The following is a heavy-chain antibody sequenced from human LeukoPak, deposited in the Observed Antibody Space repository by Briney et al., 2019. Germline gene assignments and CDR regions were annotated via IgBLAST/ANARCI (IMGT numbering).Heavy chain of an antibody. V-gene: IGHV3-53*04. J-gene: IGHJ4*02. D-gene: IGHD6-13*01. CDR1: GFSVGTYY. Sequence: GGSLRVSCAASGFSVGTYYMSWVRQAPGKGLEWVSGIYSGGSTYYADSVKGRFTISRHNSENTVYLQMNSLRAEDTAVYYCASGLVRFDYWGQGTLVTVSS. CDR3: ASGLVRFDY. CDR2: IYSGGST.